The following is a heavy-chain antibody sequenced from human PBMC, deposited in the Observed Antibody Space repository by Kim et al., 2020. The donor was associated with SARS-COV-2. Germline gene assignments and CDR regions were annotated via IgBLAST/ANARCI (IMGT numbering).Heavy chain of an antibody. V-gene: IGHV1-3*01. CDR1: GYTFTSYA. J-gene: IGHJ5*02. CDR2: INAGNGNT. Sequence: ASVKVSCKASGYTFTSYAMHWVRQAPGQRLEWMGWINAGNGNTKYSQKFQGRVTITRDTSASTAYMELSSLRSEDTAVYYCARAYSSGWYRNWFDPWGQGTLVTVSS. CDR3: ARAYSSGWYRNWFDP. D-gene: IGHD6-19*01.